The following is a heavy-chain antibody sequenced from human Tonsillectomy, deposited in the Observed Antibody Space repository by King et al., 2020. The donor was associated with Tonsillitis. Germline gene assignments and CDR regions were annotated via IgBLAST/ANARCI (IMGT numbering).Heavy chain of an antibody. J-gene: IGHJ5*01. V-gene: IGHV3-21*01. CDR3: AGQGGSQYDSRCDDVAGFDS. CDR1: GFTFSTYS. D-gene: IGHD3-22*01. CDR2: ITSSSGYI. Sequence: VQLVESGGGLVKSGGSLRLSCAASGFTFSTYSINWVRQAPGRGLEWVSSITSSSGYIYYADSVKGRFTISRDNAKNSLYLQMNSLRVEDTAVYYCAGQGGSQYDSRCDDVAGFDSWGQGTLVTVSS.